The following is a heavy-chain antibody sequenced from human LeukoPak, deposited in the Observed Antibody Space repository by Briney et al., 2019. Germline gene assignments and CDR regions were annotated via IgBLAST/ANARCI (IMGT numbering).Heavy chain of an antibody. CDR2: ISYSGST. D-gene: IGHD6-13*01. J-gene: IGHJ4*02. V-gene: IGHV4-39*01. Sequence: SETLSLTCTVSGGSITSSGHYWDWIRQPPGEGLEWIGDISYSGSTYYNPSLRSRVTMSVDTSKNQFSLKLTSVTVADTAVYYCARRQHQQPHDYWGQGTLVTVSS. CDR3: ARRQHQQPHDY. CDR1: GGSITSSGHY.